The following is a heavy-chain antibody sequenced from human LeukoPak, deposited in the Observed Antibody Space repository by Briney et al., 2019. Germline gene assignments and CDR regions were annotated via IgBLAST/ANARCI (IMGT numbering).Heavy chain of an antibody. J-gene: IGHJ6*02. CDR1: GYTFTGYY. CDR2: INPNSGGT. Sequence: ASVKVSCKASGYTFTGYYMHWVRQAPGQGLEWMGWINPNSGGTNYAQKFQGWVTMTRDTSISTAYMELSRLRSDDTAVYYCARDSVVASPYYGMDVWGQGTTVTVSS. D-gene: IGHD2-15*01. V-gene: IGHV1-2*04. CDR3: ARDSVVASPYYGMDV.